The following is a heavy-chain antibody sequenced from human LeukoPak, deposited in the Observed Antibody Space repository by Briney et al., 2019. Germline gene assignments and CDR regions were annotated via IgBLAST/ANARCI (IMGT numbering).Heavy chain of an antibody. CDR3: ARGVYSYGLRGLSDY. J-gene: IGHJ4*02. Sequence: ASVKVSCKASGYTFTSYGISWVRQAPGQGLEWMGWISAYNGNTNYAQKLQGRVTMTTDTSTSTAYMELRSLRSDDPAVYYCARGVYSYGLRGLSDYWGQGTLVTVSS. CDR2: ISAYNGNT. D-gene: IGHD5-18*01. V-gene: IGHV1-18*01. CDR1: GYTFTSYG.